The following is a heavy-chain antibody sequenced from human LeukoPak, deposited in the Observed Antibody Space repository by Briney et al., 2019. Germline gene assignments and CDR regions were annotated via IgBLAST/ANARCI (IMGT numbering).Heavy chain of an antibody. V-gene: IGHV1-2*02. CDR2: INPNSGGT. CDR3: ARGLPCSSTSCYNWFDP. D-gene: IGHD2-2*02. Sequence: GASVKVSCKASGYTFTGYYMHWVRQAPGQGLEWMGWINPNSGGTNYAQKFQGRVTMTRDTSISTAYMELSSLRSEDTAVYYCARGLPCSSTSCYNWFDPWGQGTLVTVSS. CDR1: GYTFTGYY. J-gene: IGHJ5*02.